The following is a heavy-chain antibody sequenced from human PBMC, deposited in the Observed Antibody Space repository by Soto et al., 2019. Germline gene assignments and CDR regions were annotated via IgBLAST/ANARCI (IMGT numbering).Heavy chain of an antibody. J-gene: IGHJ4*01. CDR1: GYAFTSNG. D-gene: IGHD3-10*01. Sequence: QVQLVQSGPEVKKPGASVRVSCMTSGYAFTSNGVNWVRQVPGQGLEWMGWIAPHSGRTTYLPKFQGRVTITADPSTNTAYMELTSLSSDDTGIYFCARAATGSYHSAYWGHGTVVTVSA. CDR2: IAPHSGRT. V-gene: IGHV1-18*04. CDR3: ARAATGSYHSAY.